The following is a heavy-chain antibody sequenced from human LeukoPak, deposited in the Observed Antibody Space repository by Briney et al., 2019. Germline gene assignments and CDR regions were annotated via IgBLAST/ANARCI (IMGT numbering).Heavy chain of an antibody. J-gene: IGHJ4*02. CDR2: IYYSGST. CDR1: GGSISSSSYY. V-gene: IGHV4-39*01. D-gene: IGHD3-10*01. Sequence: SETLSLTCTVSGGSISSSSYYWGWIRQPPGKGLEWIGSIYYSGSTYYNPSLKSRVTISVDTSKNQFSLKLSSVTAADTAVYYCARSYHYYYLDYWGQGTLVTVSS. CDR3: ARSYHYYYLDY.